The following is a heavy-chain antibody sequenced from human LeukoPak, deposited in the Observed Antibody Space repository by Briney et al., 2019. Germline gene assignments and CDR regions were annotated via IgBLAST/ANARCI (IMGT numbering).Heavy chain of an antibody. D-gene: IGHD6-13*01. J-gene: IGHJ4*02. CDR3: TTVTYSSSWYPFDY. CDR1: GFTFSNAW. Sequence: GGSLRLSCAASGFTFSNAWVSWVRQAPGKGLEWVGRIKSKTDGGTTDYAAPVKGRFTISRDDSKNTLHLQMNSLKTEDTAVYYCTTVTYSSSWYPFDYWGQGTLVTVSS. CDR2: IKSKTDGGTT. V-gene: IGHV3-15*01.